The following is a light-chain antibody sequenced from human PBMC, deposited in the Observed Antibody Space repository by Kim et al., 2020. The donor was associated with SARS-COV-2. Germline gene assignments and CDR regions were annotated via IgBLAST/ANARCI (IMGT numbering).Light chain of an antibody. CDR1: QSISSD. Sequence: PGERATLSCRASQSISSDLAWYQQIPGQAPRLLIWDASNRATGTPARFSGSGSGTDFTLTITSLEREDFAVYYCLQRHDWPLTFGGGTKVDIK. J-gene: IGKJ4*01. V-gene: IGKV3-11*01. CDR2: DAS. CDR3: LQRHDWPLT.